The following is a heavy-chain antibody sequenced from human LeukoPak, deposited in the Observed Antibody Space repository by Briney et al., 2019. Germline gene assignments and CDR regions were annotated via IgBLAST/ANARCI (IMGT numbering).Heavy chain of an antibody. D-gene: IGHD3-22*01. CDR3: ASYYYDSSGPPSPMGAFDI. CDR1: GFPFNNFA. CDR2: INRDSGST. Sequence: GGSLRLSCAASGFPFNNFAMSWVRQAPGKGLEWVSAINRDSGSTYYADSVRGRFTISRDNSKNTLYLHMSSLRAEDTAVYYCASYYYDSSGPPSPMGAFDIWGQGTMVTVSS. V-gene: IGHV3-23*01. J-gene: IGHJ3*02.